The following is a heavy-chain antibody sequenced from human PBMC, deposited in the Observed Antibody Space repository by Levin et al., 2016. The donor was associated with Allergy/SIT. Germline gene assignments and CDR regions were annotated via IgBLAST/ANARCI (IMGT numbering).Heavy chain of an antibody. D-gene: IGHD6-6*01. CDR2: IYPGDSDT. Sequence: KVSCKGSGYSFTSYWIGWVRQMPGKGLEWMGIIYPGDSDTRYSPSFQGQVTISADKSISTAYLQWSSLKASDTAMYYCARPTRRVAARYYYYGMDVWGQGTTVTVSS. CDR3: ARPTRRVAARYYYYGMDV. V-gene: IGHV5-51*01. CDR1: GYSFTSYW. J-gene: IGHJ6*02.